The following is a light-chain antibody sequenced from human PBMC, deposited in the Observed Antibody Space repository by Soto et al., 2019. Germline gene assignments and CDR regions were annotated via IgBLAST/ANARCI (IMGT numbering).Light chain of an antibody. CDR2: DAS. J-gene: IGKJ5*01. CDR3: QQYDNLPIT. Sequence: DIQMTQSPSSLSASVGDRVTITCQASQDISNYLNWYQQKPRKAPKLLIYDASNLETGVRSRFSGSGSGTDFTFTISSQQPEDIATYYCQQYDNLPITFGQGTRLEIK. CDR1: QDISNY. V-gene: IGKV1-33*01.